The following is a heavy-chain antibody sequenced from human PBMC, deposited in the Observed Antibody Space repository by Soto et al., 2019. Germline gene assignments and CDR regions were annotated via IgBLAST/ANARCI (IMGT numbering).Heavy chain of an antibody. CDR3: EKTDYSDRSGHYRYYFDS. D-gene: IGHD3-22*01. J-gene: IGHJ4*02. V-gene: IGHV3-23*01. CDR1: GFTFSSCA. Sequence: GGSLRLSCAASGFTFSSCAMSWCRQAPGKGLEWVSAISGSGDRTYYADSVKGRFAISRDNSKNTLFLQMNSLRAEDTAVYYCEKTDYSDRSGHYRYYFDSWGQGT. CDR2: ISGSGDRT.